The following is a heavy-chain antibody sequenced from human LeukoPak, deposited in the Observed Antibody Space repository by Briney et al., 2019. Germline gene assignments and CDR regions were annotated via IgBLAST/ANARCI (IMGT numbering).Heavy chain of an antibody. Sequence: GSSVRVSCKASGGTFSSYAISWVRQAPGQGLEWMGRFIPILGIANYAQKFQGRVTITADKSTSTAYMELSSLRSEDTAVYYCARAVGYSGYDSYYYYGMDVWGQGTTVTVSS. V-gene: IGHV1-69*04. J-gene: IGHJ6*02. CDR2: FIPILGIA. D-gene: IGHD5-12*01. CDR3: ARAVGYSGYDSYYYYGMDV. CDR1: GGTFSSYA.